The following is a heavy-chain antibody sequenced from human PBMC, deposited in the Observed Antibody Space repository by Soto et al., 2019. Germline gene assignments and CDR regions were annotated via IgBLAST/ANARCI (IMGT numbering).Heavy chain of an antibody. CDR3: ARHYYYDSNFDS. D-gene: IGHD3-22*01. Sequence: SETLSLTCTVSGVSISSYYWSWIRQPPGKGLEWIGYIYYSGSTNYNPSLRSRVTISVDTSKNQFSLKLSSVTAADTAVYYCARHYYYDSNFDSWGQGTLVTVSS. CDR1: GVSISSYY. V-gene: IGHV4-59*08. J-gene: IGHJ4*02. CDR2: IYYSGST.